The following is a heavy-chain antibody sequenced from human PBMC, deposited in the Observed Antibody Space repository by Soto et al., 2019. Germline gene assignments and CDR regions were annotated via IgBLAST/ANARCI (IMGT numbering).Heavy chain of an antibody. Sequence: GGSLSLSCVDSGDSFSSDDMCCVRRAPGKGLVWVLGISDRGGSIHEAASVKGRFTISRDTSKNTLYLQMNSLRVEDTAVYYCAKALRVADEGRYRNDYEVTTNYFDYWGQGTLVTVSS. V-gene: IGHV3-23*01. D-gene: IGHD3-16*01. CDR2: ISDRGGSI. J-gene: IGHJ4*02. CDR3: AKALRVADEGRYRNDYEVTTNYFDY. CDR1: GDSFSSDD.